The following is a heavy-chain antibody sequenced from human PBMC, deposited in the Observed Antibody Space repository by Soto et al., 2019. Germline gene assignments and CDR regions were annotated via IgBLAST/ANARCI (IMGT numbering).Heavy chain of an antibody. CDR2: ISAYNGNT. J-gene: IGHJ5*02. Sequence: QVQLVQSGAEVKKPGASVKVSCKASGYTFPSYGISWVRQAPGQGLEWMGWISAYNGNTNYAQKLQGRVTMTTDTSTSTAYMELRSLRSDDTAVYYCARVKYYGSGSYYQYNWFDPWGQGTLVTVSS. D-gene: IGHD3-10*01. CDR3: ARVKYYGSGSYYQYNWFDP. CDR1: GYTFPSYG. V-gene: IGHV1-18*01.